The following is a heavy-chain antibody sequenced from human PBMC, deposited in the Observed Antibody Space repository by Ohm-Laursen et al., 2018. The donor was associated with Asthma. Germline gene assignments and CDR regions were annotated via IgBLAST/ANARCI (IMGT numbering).Heavy chain of an antibody. J-gene: IGHJ5*02. CDR1: GFTFSGYN. V-gene: IGHV3-21*01. Sequence: SLRLSCSASGFTFSGYNMNWVRQAPGKGLEWVSSISSSSSYIYYADSVKGRFTISRDNARNSLYLQMNSLRAEDTAVYYCARAGVTFWRNVNWFDPWGQGTLVTVSS. CDR2: ISSSSSYI. D-gene: IGHD3-3*01. CDR3: ARAGVTFWRNVNWFDP.